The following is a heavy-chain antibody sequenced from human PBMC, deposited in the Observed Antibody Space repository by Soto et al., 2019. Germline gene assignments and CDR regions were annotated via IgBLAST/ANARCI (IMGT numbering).Heavy chain of an antibody. J-gene: IGHJ6*03. CDR1: GGSISSGGYY. D-gene: IGHD6-6*01. V-gene: IGHV4-31*03. CDR3: ARIRIAARPGWGYYYYYMDV. CDR2: IYHSGST. Sequence: SETLSLTCTVSGGSISSGGYYWSWIRQHPGKGLEWIGYIYHSGSTYYNPSLKSRVTISVDTSKNQFSLKLSSVTAADTAVYYCARIRIAARPGWGYYYYYMDVWGKGTTVTVSS.